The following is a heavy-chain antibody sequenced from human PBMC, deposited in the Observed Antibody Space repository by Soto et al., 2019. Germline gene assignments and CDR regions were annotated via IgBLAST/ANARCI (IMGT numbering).Heavy chain of an antibody. D-gene: IGHD3-3*01. J-gene: IGHJ4*02. V-gene: IGHV4-39*01. CDR3: ARHYYDFWSGYLYYFDY. CDR1: GGSISSSSYY. CDR2: IYYSGST. Sequence: SETLSLTCTVSGGSISSSSYYWGLIRQPPGKGLEWIGSIYYSGSTYYNPSLKSRVTISVDTSKNQFSLKLSSVTAADTAVYYCARHYYDFWSGYLYYFDYWGQGTLVTVSS.